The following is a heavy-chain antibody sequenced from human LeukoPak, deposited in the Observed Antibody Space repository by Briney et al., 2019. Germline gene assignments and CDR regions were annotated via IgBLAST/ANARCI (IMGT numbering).Heavy chain of an antibody. CDR1: GYTFTSYG. V-gene: IGHV1-18*01. J-gene: IGHJ4*02. D-gene: IGHD6-19*01. Sequence: ASVKVSCKPSGYTFTSYGISWVRQAPGQGLEWMGWISTYNGNTNYAQKLLGRVTMTTDTSTSTAYMELRSLRSDDTAVYYCARAVAVAGDADYWGQGTLVTVSS. CDR3: ARAVAVAGDADY. CDR2: ISTYNGNT.